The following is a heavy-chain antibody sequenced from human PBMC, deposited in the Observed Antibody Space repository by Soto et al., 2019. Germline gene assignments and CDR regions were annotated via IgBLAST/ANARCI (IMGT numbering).Heavy chain of an antibody. V-gene: IGHV3-23*01. CDR2: ISGSGGST. CDR1: GFTFSSYA. Sequence: PGESLKISCAASGFTFSSYAMSWVRQAPGKGLEWVSAISGSGGSTYYADSVKGRFTISRDNSKNTLYLQMNSLRAEDTAVYYCAKDQGRDGYNFPFDYWGQGTLVTVSS. D-gene: IGHD5-12*01. CDR3: AKDQGRDGYNFPFDY. J-gene: IGHJ4*02.